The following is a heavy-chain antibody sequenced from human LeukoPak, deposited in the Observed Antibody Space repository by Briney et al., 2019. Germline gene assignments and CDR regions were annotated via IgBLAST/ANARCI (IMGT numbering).Heavy chain of an antibody. D-gene: IGHD2-2*01. J-gene: IGHJ4*02. CDR1: GGSISSGGYS. CDR2: INHSGST. V-gene: IGHV4-30-2*01. CDR3: ASGEVVLGY. Sequence: PSETLSLTCAVSGGSISSGGYSWSWIRQPPGKGLEWIGEINHSGSTNYNPSLKSRVTISVDTSKNQFSLKLSSVTAADTAVYYCASGEVVLGYWGQGTLVTVSS.